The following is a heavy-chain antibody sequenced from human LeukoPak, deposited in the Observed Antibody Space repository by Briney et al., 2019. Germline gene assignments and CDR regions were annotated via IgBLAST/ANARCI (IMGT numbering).Heavy chain of an antibody. CDR2: IPSSGGSN. J-gene: IGHJ3*02. D-gene: IGHD4-17*01. CDR3: ARDAYGATFDAFDI. V-gene: IGHV3-48*03. CDR1: GFTFNTYE. Sequence: PGGSLRLSCAASGFTFNTYEMNWVRQAPGKGLEWLSYIPSSGGSNYYADSVKGRFTISRDNAKNSLYLQMNSLRVEDTAVYYCARDAYGATFDAFDIWGRGTTVPVSS.